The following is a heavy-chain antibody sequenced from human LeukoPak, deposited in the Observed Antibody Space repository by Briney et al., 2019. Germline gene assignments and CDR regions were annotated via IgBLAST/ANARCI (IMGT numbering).Heavy chain of an antibody. V-gene: IGHV1-8*01. CDR1: GYTFTSYD. CDR3: ARVKASRGGVNWFDP. J-gene: IGHJ5*02. CDR2: VNPNAGNA. Sequence: ASVKVSCKASGYTFTSYDINWVRQATGQGLEWMGWVNPNAGNAAYAQKFQVRVTMTTNTSISTAYMELSSLRSEDTAVYDCARVKASRGGVNWFDPWGQGTLVTVSS. D-gene: IGHD3-10*01.